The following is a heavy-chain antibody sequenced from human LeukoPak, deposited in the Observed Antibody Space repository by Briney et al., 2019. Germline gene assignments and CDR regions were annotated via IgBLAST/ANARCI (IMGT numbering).Heavy chain of an antibody. CDR2: IYSGGNT. J-gene: IGHJ4*02. Sequence: PGGSLRLSCAASRFTVSSNYMSWVRQAPGKGLEWVSVIYSGGNTYYADSVKGRFTISRDNSKNTLYVQMNSLRAEDTAVYYCARPSSSYFFFDCWGQGALVTVSS. CDR1: RFTVSSNY. V-gene: IGHV3-66*04. D-gene: IGHD6-13*01. CDR3: ARPSSSYFFFDC.